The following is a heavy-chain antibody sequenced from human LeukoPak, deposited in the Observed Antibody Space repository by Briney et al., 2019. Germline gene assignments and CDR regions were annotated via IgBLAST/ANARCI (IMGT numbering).Heavy chain of an antibody. CDR1: GFTFGDYA. CDR3: TRCSGGSCYLQFDY. V-gene: IGHV3-49*04. Sequence: GGSLRLSCTASGFTFGDYAMSWVRQAPGKGLEWVGFIRSKAYGGTTEYAASVKGRFTISRDDSKSIAYLQMNSRKTEDTAVYYCTRCSGGSCYLQFDYWGQGTLVTVSS. D-gene: IGHD2-15*01. J-gene: IGHJ4*02. CDR2: IRSKAYGGTT.